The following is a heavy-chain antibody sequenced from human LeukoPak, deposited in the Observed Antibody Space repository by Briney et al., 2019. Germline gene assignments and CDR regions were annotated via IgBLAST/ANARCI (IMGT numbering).Heavy chain of an antibody. J-gene: IGHJ4*02. CDR1: GGSINNYY. CDR3: ARVDYGDLGYFDY. CDR2: IYYSGST. Sequence: SETLSLTCTVSGGSINNYYWSWIRQPPGKGLEWIGHIYYSGSTNYNPSLKSRVTISVDTSKNQFSLKLSSVTAADKAVYYCARVDYGDLGYFDYWGQGTLVTVSS. D-gene: IGHD4-17*01. V-gene: IGHV4-59*08.